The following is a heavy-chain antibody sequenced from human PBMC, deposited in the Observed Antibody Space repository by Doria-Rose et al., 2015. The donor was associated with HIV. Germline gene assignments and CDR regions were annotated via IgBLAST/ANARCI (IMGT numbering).Heavy chain of an antibody. CDR1: GVSLSSPGMG. CDR3: ARIKSSRWYHKYYFDF. D-gene: IGHD6-13*01. CDR2: IFSDDER. Sequence: QVTLKESGPVLVKPTETLTLTCTVSGVSLSSPGMGVSWIRQPPGNALEWLANIFSDDERSYKTSLTSRLTISRGTSKSQVVLTMTDMDPVDTATYYCARIKSSRWYHKYYFDFWGQGTLVIVSA. J-gene: IGHJ4*02. V-gene: IGHV2-26*01.